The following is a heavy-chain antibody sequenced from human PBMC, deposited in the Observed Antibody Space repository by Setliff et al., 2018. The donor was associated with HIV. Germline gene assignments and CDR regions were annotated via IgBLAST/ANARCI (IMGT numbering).Heavy chain of an antibody. CDR1: GGSISSYY. Sequence: LSLTCTVSGGSISSYYWSWIRQTPGKGLEWIGYIYYSGSTNYNPSLKSRVTISVDTSKNQFSLKLSSVTAADTAVYYCARGGGTIGAAGPGWFDPWGQGTLVTVSS. CDR3: ARGGGTIGAAGPGWFDP. D-gene: IGHD6-13*01. V-gene: IGHV4-59*01. CDR2: IYYSGST. J-gene: IGHJ5*02.